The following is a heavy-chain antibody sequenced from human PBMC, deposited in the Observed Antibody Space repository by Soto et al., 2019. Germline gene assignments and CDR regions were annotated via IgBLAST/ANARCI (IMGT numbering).Heavy chain of an antibody. CDR3: ARRCSSTRCLDL. CDR2: ISGYNGNT. J-gene: IGHJ2*01. V-gene: IGHV1-18*01. Sequence: QVQLVQSGAEVKKPGASVKVSCKASGYTFTSYGISWVRQAPGQGLEWMGWISGYNGNTNYAQNLQGRLTKTTDTSTSTDYMELRSLRSDDRAVYYCARRCSSTRCLDLWGRGTLVIVSS. D-gene: IGHD2-2*01. CDR1: GYTFTSYG.